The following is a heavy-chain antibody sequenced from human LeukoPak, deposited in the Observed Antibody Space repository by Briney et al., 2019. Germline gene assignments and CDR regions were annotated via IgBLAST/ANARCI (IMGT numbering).Heavy chain of an antibody. D-gene: IGHD3-10*01. V-gene: IGHV4-39*01. J-gene: IGHJ5*02. CDR2: IYYSGST. CDR3: ARQSLIRITMVRGVTNWFDP. CDR1: GGSISSSSYY. Sequence: SETLPLTCTVSGGSISSSSYYWGWIRPPPGKGLEWIGSIYYSGSTYYNPSLKSRVTISVDTSKNQFSLKLSSVTAADTAVYYCARQSLIRITMVRGVTNWFDPWGQGTLVTVSS.